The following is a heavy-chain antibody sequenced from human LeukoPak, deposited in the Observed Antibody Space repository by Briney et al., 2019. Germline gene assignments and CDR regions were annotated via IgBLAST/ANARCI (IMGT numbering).Heavy chain of an antibody. V-gene: IGHV4-34*01. D-gene: IGHD2-15*01. CDR2: INHSGST. Sequence: SETLSLTCSVYGGSFSAYYWSWVRQPPGKGLEWIGEINHSGSTDYNPSLKSRVTISVDTSKNQFSLRLNSVTAADTAVYYCARERNLHCFDYWGQGALVTVSS. CDR1: GGSFSAYY. CDR3: ARERNLHCFDY. J-gene: IGHJ4*02.